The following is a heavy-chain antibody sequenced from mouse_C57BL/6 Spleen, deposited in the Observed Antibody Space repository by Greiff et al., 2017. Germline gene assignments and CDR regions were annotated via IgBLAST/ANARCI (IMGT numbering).Heavy chain of an antibody. CDR1: GYSITSGYY. CDR2: ISYDGSN. D-gene: IGHD2-1*01. CDR3: ASDRWGNYPFDY. J-gene: IGHJ2*01. V-gene: IGHV3-6*01. Sequence: EVQLQESGPGLVKPSQSLSLTCSVTGYSITSGYYWNWIRQFPGNKLEWMGYISYDGSNNYNPSLKNRISITRDTSKNQFFLKLNSVTTEDTATYYCASDRWGNYPFDYWGQGTTLTVSS.